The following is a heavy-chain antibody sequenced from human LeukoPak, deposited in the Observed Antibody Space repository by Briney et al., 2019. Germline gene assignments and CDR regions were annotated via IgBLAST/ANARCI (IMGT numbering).Heavy chain of an antibody. D-gene: IGHD4-17*01. CDR3: ARETSTVTTTGAIDY. J-gene: IGHJ4*02. CDR1: GFTFSSYE. V-gene: IGHV3-48*03. Sequence: GSLRLSCAASGFTFSSYEMNWVRQAPGKGLEWVSYISSSGSTIYYADSVKGRFTISRDNAKNSLYLQMNSLRAEDTAVYYCARETSTVTTTGAIDYWGQGTLVTVSS. CDR2: ISSSGSTI.